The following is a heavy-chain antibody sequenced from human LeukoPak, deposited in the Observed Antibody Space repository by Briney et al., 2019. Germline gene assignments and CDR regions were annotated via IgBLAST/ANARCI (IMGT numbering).Heavy chain of an antibody. J-gene: IGHJ4*02. CDR1: GGSISSYY. CDR2: IYYSGRT. Sequence: PSETLSLTCTVSGGSISSYYWSWIRQPPGKGLEWIGYIYYSGRTNYNPSLKSRVTISADTSKNQFSLKLSSVTAADTAVYYCARGMTTERFDYWGQGTLVTVSS. V-gene: IGHV4-59*01. CDR3: ARGMTTERFDY. D-gene: IGHD4-17*01.